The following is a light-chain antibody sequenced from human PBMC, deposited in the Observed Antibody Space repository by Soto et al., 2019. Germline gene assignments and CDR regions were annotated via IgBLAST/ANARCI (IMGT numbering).Light chain of an antibody. CDR3: ASWEYSINLGV. Sequence: QSALTQPPSASWSPRQSVTISFIGTNSDVSGYHTVTRYQQPPGKAPKLMIYEVSQRPSGVPDRFSGSKSGNPASLAVCGLQAEDYADYYCASWEYSINLGVFGGGNILTVL. J-gene: IGLJ2*01. CDR1: NSDVSGYHT. V-gene: IGLV2-8*01. CDR2: EVS.